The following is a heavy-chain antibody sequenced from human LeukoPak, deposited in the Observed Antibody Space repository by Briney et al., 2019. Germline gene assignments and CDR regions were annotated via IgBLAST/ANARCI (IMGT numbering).Heavy chain of an antibody. CDR2: INPSGGST. D-gene: IGHD1-26*01. CDR3: ARCPGGARSPLEAFDI. J-gene: IGHJ3*02. CDR1: GYTFTSYY. Sequence: ASVKVSCKASGYTFTSYYMHWVRQAPEQGLEWMGIINPSGGSTTYAQKFQGRVTMTRDTPTSTVYMELSSLRSEDTAVYYCARCPGGARSPLEAFDIWGQGTMVTVSS. V-gene: IGHV1-46*01.